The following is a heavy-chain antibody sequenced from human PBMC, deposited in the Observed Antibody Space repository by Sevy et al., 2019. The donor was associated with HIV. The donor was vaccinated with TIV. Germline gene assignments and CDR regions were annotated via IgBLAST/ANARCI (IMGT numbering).Heavy chain of an antibody. V-gene: IGHV3-23*01. J-gene: IGHJ4*02. Sequence: GGSLRLSCAASGFTLNNYAMNWVRQAPGKGLEWVSGISGSGGSTYYGDSGKGRFTISRDNSKNRRYLQMNGLRAEDTAVYYCAKDSYFDNTLFDYWGQGTLVTVSS. CDR2: ISGSGGST. CDR1: GFTLNNYA. D-gene: IGHD3-22*01. CDR3: AKDSYFDNTLFDY.